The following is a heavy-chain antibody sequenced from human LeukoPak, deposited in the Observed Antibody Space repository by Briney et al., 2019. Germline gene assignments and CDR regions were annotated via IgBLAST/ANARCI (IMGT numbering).Heavy chain of an antibody. J-gene: IGHJ4*02. V-gene: IGHV3-48*01. CDR1: VFTFSGNS. D-gene: IGHD6-13*01. CDR2: ISASRTII. Sequence: GGSLRVSCVGSVFTFSGNSMNWVRPAPGRGLEWVSHISASRTIIHYADSVKGRVTISRDNAKNSVFLQMIRLRVEDTAVYYCTTSRHSSSWYYNDYWGQGILVTVS. CDR3: TTSRHSSSWYYNDY.